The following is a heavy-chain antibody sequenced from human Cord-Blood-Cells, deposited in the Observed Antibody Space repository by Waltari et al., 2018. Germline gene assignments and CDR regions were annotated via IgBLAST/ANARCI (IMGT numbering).Heavy chain of an antibody. CDR3: ARPLPGDDAFDI. CDR1: GGSFSGYY. Sequence: QVQLQQWGAGLLKPSETLSLTCAVYGGSFSGYYWSWLRLPPGKGLEWIGEINHSGSTNYNPSLKSRVTISVDTSKNQFSLKLSSVTAADTAVYYCARPLPGDDAFDIWGQGTMVTVSS. V-gene: IGHV4-34*01. D-gene: IGHD7-27*01. CDR2: INHSGST. J-gene: IGHJ3*02.